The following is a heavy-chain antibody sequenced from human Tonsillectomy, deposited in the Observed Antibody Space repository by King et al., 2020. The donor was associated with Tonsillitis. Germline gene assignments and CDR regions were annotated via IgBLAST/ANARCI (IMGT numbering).Heavy chain of an antibody. CDR3: AKDRVGRDFWSGYYGFDY. D-gene: IGHD3-3*01. CDR2: ISGSGGST. Sequence: VQLVESGGGLVQPGGSLKLSCAVSVFTFSNYAMSWVLPAPGKGLEWVSAISGSGGSTYYADSVKGRFTISRDNSKSTLYLPMNSLRAEDTAVYYCAKDRVGRDFWSGYYGFDYWGQGTLVTVSS. J-gene: IGHJ4*02. V-gene: IGHV3-23*04. CDR1: VFTFSNYA.